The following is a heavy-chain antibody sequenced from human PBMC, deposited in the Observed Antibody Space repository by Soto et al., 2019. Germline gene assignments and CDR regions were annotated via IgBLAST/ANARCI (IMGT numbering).Heavy chain of an antibody. Sequence: QVQLQKSGPGLVKSSETLSLTCRVSGGSISNYFWSWIRQPPGKGLEWIGYIFNSGSTIYSPSLKSRVPLTLDTSQNQFSLRLGSVTVADTAIYYCARGPETYYMDVWGKGTTVTVSS. V-gene: IGHV4-59*01. CDR3: ARGPETYYMDV. J-gene: IGHJ6*03. CDR2: IFNSGST. CDR1: GGSISNYF.